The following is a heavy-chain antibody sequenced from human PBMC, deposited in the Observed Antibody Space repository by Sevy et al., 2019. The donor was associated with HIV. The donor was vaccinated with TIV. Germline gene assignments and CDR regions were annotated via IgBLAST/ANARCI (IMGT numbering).Heavy chain of an antibody. CDR3: AKDQGESSGSYPLGAFDI. CDR1: GFTFSSYA. J-gene: IGHJ3*02. CDR2: VSGSGGST. V-gene: IGHV3-23*01. D-gene: IGHD3-22*01. Sequence: GGSLRLSCAASGFTFSSYAMNWVRQAPGKGLEWVSAVSGSGGSTYYADSVKGRFTISRDNSKSTLYLQMNSLRAEDTALYYCAKDQGESSGSYPLGAFDIWGQGTVVTVSS.